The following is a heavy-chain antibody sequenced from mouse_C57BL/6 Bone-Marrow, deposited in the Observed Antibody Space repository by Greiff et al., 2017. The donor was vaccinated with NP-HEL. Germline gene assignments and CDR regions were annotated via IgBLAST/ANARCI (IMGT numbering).Heavy chain of an antibody. CDR3: ARGTMVFHWYFDV. V-gene: IGHV1-69*01. CDR1: GYTFTSYW. D-gene: IGHD2-2*01. J-gene: IGHJ1*03. Sequence: VQLQQPGAELVMPGASVKLSCKASGYTFTSYWMHWVKQRPGQGLEWIGEIDPSDSYTNYNQKFKGKSTLTVDKSSSTAYMQLSSLTSEDSAVYYCARGTMVFHWYFDVWGTGTTVTVSS. CDR2: IDPSDSYT.